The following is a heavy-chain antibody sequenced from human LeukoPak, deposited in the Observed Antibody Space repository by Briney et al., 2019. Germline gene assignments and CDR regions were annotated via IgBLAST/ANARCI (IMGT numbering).Heavy chain of an antibody. J-gene: IGHJ4*02. CDR1: GFTFSNYW. CDR3: ARHYRDYRRHPFDH. Sequence: PGGSLRLSCAGSGFTFSNYWMSWVRQAPGKGLEWVANIKQVGSEKYYVDSVEGRFTISRDNAKKSLFLQMSSLRVEDTAVYYCARHYRDYRRHPFDHWGQGTLVTVSS. D-gene: IGHD4-4*01. CDR2: IKQVGSEK. V-gene: IGHV3-7*01.